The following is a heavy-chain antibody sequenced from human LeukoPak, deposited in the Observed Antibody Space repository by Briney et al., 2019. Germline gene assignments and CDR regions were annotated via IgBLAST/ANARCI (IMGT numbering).Heavy chain of an antibody. J-gene: IGHJ4*02. V-gene: IGHV3-48*01. Sequence: GGSLRLSCAASGFTFSSYSMNWVRQAPGKGLGWVSFISSSSQTIYYAEAVRGRFTISRDNAKNSLFLQMNSLKAEDTAVYYCASVGLYCSSTTCSDYWGQGTLVTVSS. D-gene: IGHD2-2*01. CDR3: ASVGLYCSSTTCSDY. CDR1: GFTFSSYS. CDR2: ISSSSQTI.